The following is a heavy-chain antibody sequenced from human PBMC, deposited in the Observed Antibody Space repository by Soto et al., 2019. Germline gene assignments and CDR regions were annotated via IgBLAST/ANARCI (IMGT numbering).Heavy chain of an antibody. CDR3: VRSNSEAGWGQFDY. CDR2: ISSAGTNK. V-gene: IGHV3-30-3*01. CDR1: GFTFSIYA. D-gene: IGHD3-16*01. J-gene: IGHJ4*02. Sequence: QVQLVGSGGGVVQPGTSQRLSCAASGFTFSIYAMHWVRQAPEKGLEWVAVISSAGTNKNHADSVRGRFSISRDNSNNMLHLQMDNMRVDDTAVYYCVRSNSEAGWGQFDYWGQGTLVTVSS.